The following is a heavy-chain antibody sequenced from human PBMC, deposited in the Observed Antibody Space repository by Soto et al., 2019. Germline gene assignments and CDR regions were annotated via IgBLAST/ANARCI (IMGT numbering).Heavy chain of an antibody. Sequence: SETLSLTCTVSGGSISSYYWSWIRQPPGKGLEWIGYIYYSGSTNYNPSLKSRVTISVDTSKNQFSLKLSSVSAADTAVYYCARLPWAGYGGIFDPWGQGTLVTVSS. J-gene: IGHJ5*02. CDR3: ARLPWAGYGGIFDP. CDR2: IYYSGST. CDR1: GGSISSYY. V-gene: IGHV4-59*01. D-gene: IGHD4-17*01.